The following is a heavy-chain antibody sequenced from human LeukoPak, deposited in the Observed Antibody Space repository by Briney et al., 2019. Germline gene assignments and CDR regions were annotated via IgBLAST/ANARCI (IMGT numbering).Heavy chain of an antibody. Sequence: GGSLRLSCAASGFTFSSYSMNWVRQAPGKGLEWVSYISSSSSYIYYADSVKGRFTISRDNAKNSLYLQMNSLRAEDTAVYYCARDINVLLWFGELTFDYWGQGTLVTVSS. CDR1: GFTFSSYS. D-gene: IGHD3-10*01. CDR3: ARDINVLLWFGELTFDY. V-gene: IGHV3-21*05. CDR2: ISSSSSYI. J-gene: IGHJ4*02.